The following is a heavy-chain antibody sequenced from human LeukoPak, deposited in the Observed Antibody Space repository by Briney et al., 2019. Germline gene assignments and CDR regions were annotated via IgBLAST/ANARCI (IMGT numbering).Heavy chain of an antibody. V-gene: IGHV1-2*02. CDR3: ARDWKVPYGHRGVLNWFDP. J-gene: IGHJ5*02. CDR1: GYTFTGYY. CDR2: INPNSGGT. D-gene: IGHD2-2*01. Sequence: VASVKVSCKASGYTFTGYYMHWVRQAPGQGLEWMGWINPNSGGTNYAQKFQGRVTMTRDTSISTAYTELSRLRSDDTAVYYCARDWKVPYGHRGVLNWFDPWGQGTLVTVSS.